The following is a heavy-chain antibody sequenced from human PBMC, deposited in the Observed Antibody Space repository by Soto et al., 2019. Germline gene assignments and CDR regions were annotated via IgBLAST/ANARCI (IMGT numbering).Heavy chain of an antibody. D-gene: IGHD2-21*01. CDR2: ISASGTGT. J-gene: IGHJ4*02. V-gene: IGHV3-23*01. Sequence: PGGSLRLSCAASGFTFTNFAMYWVRQAQGKGLEWVSTISASGTGTYYADSVKGRFTISRDNSENTLYLQMNSLGADDTSVYYCAIDLSGRQCSDDSSYDALHYWSQRLRVTVSS. CDR3: AIDLSGRQCSDDSSYDALHY. CDR1: GFTFTNFA.